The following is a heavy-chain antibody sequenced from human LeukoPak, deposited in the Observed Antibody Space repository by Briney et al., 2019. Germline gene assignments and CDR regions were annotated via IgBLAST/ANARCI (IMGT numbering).Heavy chain of an antibody. V-gene: IGHV1-69*13. Sequence: SVKVSCKASGGTFSSYAISWVRQAPGRGLEWMGGIIPIFGTANYAQKFQGRVTITADESTSTAYMELSSLRSEDTAVYYCARVSLRRNYYYYYGMDVWGQGTTVTVSS. CDR2: IIPIFGTA. CDR1: GGTFSSYA. D-gene: IGHD3-16*01. J-gene: IGHJ6*02. CDR3: ARVSLRRNYYYYYGMDV.